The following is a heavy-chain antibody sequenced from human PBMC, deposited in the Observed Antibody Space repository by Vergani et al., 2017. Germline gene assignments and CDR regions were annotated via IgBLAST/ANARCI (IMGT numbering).Heavy chain of an antibody. CDR3: ARRAAAGTGAFDI. Sequence: EVQLVESGGGLVKPGGSLRLSCAASGFTFSNYSMNWVRQAPGKGLEWVSSISSSSSYIYYADSVKGRFTISRDNAKNSLYLQMNSLRAEDTAVYYCARRAAAGTGAFDIWGQGTMVTVSS. J-gene: IGHJ3*02. CDR1: GFTFSNYS. V-gene: IGHV3-21*01. D-gene: IGHD6-13*01. CDR2: ISSSSSYI.